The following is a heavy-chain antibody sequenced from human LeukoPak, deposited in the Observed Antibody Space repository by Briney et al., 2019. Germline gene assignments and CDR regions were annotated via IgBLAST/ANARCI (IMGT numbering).Heavy chain of an antibody. CDR2: ILGGGDTT. J-gene: IGHJ6*03. Sequence: PGGSLRLSCAASGFTFNYYAMNWVRQAPGEGLEWVSAILGGGDTTSYADSVKGRSTISRDNSKNTLYLQMNSLRAEDSAVYYCARIAALYFYYMVVWGKGTTVTVSS. V-gene: IGHV3-23*01. CDR1: GFTFNYYA. D-gene: IGHD6-13*01. CDR3: ARIAALYFYYMVV.